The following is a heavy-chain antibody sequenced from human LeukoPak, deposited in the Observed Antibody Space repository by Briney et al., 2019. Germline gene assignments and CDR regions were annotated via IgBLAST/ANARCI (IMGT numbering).Heavy chain of an antibody. Sequence: SSETLSLTCTVSGGSISSYYWSWIRQPPGKGLEWIGYIYYSGSTNYNPSLKSRVTISVDTSKNQFSLKLSSVTAADTAVYYCARGMAKIRTGDGFDIWGQGTMVTVSS. D-gene: IGHD5-24*01. CDR3: ARGMAKIRTGDGFDI. V-gene: IGHV4-59*08. J-gene: IGHJ3*02. CDR2: IYYSGST. CDR1: GGSISSYY.